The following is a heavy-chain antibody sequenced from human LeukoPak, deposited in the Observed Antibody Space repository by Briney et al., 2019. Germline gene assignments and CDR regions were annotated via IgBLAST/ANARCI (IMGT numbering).Heavy chain of an antibody. J-gene: IGHJ2*01. D-gene: IGHD5-12*01. CDR2: ISSSSSYI. Sequence: GGSLRLSCAASGFTFSSYSMNWVRQAPGKGLEWVSSISSSSSYIYYADSVKGRFTISRDNAKNSLYLQMNSLRAEDAAVYYCARDLGSLRSSYWYFDLWGRGTLVTVSS. CDR1: GFTFSSYS. CDR3: ARDLGSLRSSYWYFDL. V-gene: IGHV3-21*01.